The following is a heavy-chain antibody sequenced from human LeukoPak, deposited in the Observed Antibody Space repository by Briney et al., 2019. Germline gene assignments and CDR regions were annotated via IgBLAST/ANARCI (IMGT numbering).Heavy chain of an antibody. CDR1: GFTFSSYG. CDR3: AKWGGSQSIDF. Sequence: GGSLRLSCAASGFTFSSYGLSWVRQAPGKGLEWVSGIRGSGVSTYYADSVQGRFTISRDHSRNTLHLQMNSLRAEDTAVYYCAKWGGSQSIDFWGQGTLVTVSS. J-gene: IGHJ4*02. CDR2: IRGSGVST. V-gene: IGHV3-23*01. D-gene: IGHD1-26*01.